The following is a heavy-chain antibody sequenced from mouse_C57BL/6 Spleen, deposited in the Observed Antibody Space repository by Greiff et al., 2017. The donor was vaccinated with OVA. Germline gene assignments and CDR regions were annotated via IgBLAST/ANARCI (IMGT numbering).Heavy chain of an antibody. Sequence: VQLQESGAELARPGASVKLSCKASGYTFTSYGISWVKQRTGQGLEWIGEIYPRSGNTYYNEKFKGKATLTADKSSSTAYMELRSLTSEDSAVYVCARTAHASYAMDYWGQGTSVTVSS. CDR2: IYPRSGNT. CDR3: ARTAHASYAMDY. CDR1: GYTFTSYG. D-gene: IGHD3-2*02. J-gene: IGHJ4*01. V-gene: IGHV1-81*01.